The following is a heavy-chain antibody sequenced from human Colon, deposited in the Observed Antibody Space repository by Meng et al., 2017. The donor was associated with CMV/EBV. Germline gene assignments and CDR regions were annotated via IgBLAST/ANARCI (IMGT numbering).Heavy chain of an antibody. Sequence: HVQLMTYGAGVKAPEASVKVSCKTSGYTFSDYYMHWVRQAPGQGLEWMGWIRSDGSATNYAQKFRGRVTMTRDASVSTAYMELSGLTSDDTAVYFCVRSSGWSLFDYWGPGALVTVSS. CDR1: GYTFSDYY. V-gene: IGHV1-2*02. CDR3: VRSSGWSLFDY. D-gene: IGHD6-19*01. J-gene: IGHJ4*02. CDR2: IRSDGSAT.